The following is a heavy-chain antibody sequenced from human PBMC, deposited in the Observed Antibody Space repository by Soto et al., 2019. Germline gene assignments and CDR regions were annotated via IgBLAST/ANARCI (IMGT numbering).Heavy chain of an antibody. J-gene: IGHJ4*02. CDR2: ISGIGGST. CDR1: GFTFTDYA. D-gene: IGHD6-13*01. CDR3: ARGSSGYISSWYYFDY. V-gene: IGHV3-23*01. Sequence: EVQLLESGGGLVQPGGSLRLSCAASGFTFTDYALSWVRQAPGKGLEWVATISGIGGSTYLADSVKGRLSISRDNSKNTVSLPMNSLRAEDTAVYFCARGSSGYISSWYYFDYWGRGTLVTLSS.